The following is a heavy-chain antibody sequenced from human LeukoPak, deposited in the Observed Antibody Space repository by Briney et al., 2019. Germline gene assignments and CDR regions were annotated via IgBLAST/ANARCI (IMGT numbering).Heavy chain of an antibody. V-gene: IGHV3-30*02. CDR1: GFTFSNYG. D-gene: IGHD6-13*01. CDR2: IRYDGSNK. J-gene: IGHJ4*02. Sequence: AGGSLRLSCAASGFTFSNYGIHWVRQAPGKGLEWVAFIRYDGSNKYYADSVKGRFTISRDNSKNTLYLQMNSLRAEDTAVYYCAEVDGIAAATTPPDYWGQGTLVTVSS. CDR3: AEVDGIAAATTPPDY.